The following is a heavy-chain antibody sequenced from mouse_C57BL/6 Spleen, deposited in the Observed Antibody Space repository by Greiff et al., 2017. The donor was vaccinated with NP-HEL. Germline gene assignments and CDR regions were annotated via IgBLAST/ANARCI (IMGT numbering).Heavy chain of an antibody. D-gene: IGHD3-3*01. CDR3: ARKGDTGFLAY. J-gene: IGHJ3*01. Sequence: QVQLQQPGAELVRPGSSVKLSCKASGYTFTSYWMDWVKQRPGQGLEWIGNIYPSDSETHYNQKFKDKATLTVDKSSSTAYMQLSSLTSEDSAVYYCARKGDTGFLAYWGQGTLVTVSA. CDR2: IYPSDSET. CDR1: GYTFTSYW. V-gene: IGHV1-61*01.